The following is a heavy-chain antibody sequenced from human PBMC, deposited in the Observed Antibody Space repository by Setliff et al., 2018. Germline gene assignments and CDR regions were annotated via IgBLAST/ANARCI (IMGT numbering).Heavy chain of an antibody. CDR2: VYYSGST. J-gene: IGHJ2*01. Sequence: SETLSLTCAVSDFSVSSNYYWGWIRQPPGKGLEWIANVYYSGSTYYSPSLKSRVTMSVDTSKDQFSLNLYSVTAADTAVYYCARTSSGRYFDLWGRGTLVTV. CDR3: ARTSSGRYFDL. V-gene: IGHV4-38-2*01. CDR1: DFSVSSNYY.